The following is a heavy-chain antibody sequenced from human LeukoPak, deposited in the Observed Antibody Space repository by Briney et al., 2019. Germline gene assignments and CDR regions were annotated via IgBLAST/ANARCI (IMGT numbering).Heavy chain of an antibody. V-gene: IGHV3-11*04. Sequence: GGSLRLSCAASGFTFSDYYMSWIRQAPGKGLEWISFISSGGNTINYADSMKGRFTISRDNAKNSLYLQMNSLRAEDTAVYYCARDRTRETFDYWGRGTLVTVSS. J-gene: IGHJ4*02. CDR3: ARDRTRETFDY. D-gene: IGHD1-1*01. CDR2: ISSGGNTI. CDR1: GFTFSDYY.